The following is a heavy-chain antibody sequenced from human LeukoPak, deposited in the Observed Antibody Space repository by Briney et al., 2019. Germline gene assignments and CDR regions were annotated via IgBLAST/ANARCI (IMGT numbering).Heavy chain of an antibody. CDR1: GGSISSYY. D-gene: IGHD6-6*01. CDR2: IYYSGST. J-gene: IGHJ6*03. CDR3: ARGGVAARPFHYYYYMDV. Sequence: SETLSLTCTVSGGSISSYYWSWIRQPPGKGLEWIGYIYYSGSTNYNPSLKSRVTISVDTSKNQFSLKLSSVTAADTAVYYCARGGVAARPFHYYYYMDVWGKGTTVTVSS. V-gene: IGHV4-59*01.